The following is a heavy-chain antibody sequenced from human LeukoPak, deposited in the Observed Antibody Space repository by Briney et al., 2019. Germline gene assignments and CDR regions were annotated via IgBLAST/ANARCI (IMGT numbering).Heavy chain of an antibody. CDR1: GGSISSGGYS. V-gene: IGHV4-30-2*01. Sequence: SETVPVTCAVSGGSISSGGYSWRWIPQPPGKGLEGIGYIYHSGSTYYDPSLKSRVTISVDTSKNEFSLELSYVTAAETAVYYCARGRQDVTMIVGVMTAVSYYLDVWGKGTTVTVS. D-gene: IGHD3-22*01. J-gene: IGHJ6*03. CDR2: IYHSGST. CDR3: ARGRQDVTMIVGVMTAVSYYLDV.